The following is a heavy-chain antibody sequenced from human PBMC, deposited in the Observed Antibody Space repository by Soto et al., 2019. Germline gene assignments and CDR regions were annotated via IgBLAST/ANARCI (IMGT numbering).Heavy chain of an antibody. J-gene: IGHJ5*02. D-gene: IGHD6-13*01. CDR1: GGSFSGYY. Sequence: SETLSLTCAVYGGSFSGYYWSWIRQTPGKGLEWIGEINHSGSTNYNPSLKSRVTISVDTSKNQFSLKLSSVTAADTAVYYCARGRLLGQQLNWFDPWGQGTLVTVSS. CDR3: ARGRLLGQQLNWFDP. V-gene: IGHV4-34*01. CDR2: INHSGST.